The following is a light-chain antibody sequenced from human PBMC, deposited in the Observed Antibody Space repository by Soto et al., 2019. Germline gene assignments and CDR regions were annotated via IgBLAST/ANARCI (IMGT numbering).Light chain of an antibody. V-gene: IGKV3-20*01. CDR2: GAS. CDR1: QSVSRNN. Sequence: EIVVTQSPGTLSLSPGERGTLSCRASQSVSRNNLAWYQQRPGQPPRLFIYGASSRAPGIPDRFSGSGSGTDFTLTISRLEPEDSAVYFCQQYDRPPYSFGQGTKLEI. CDR3: QQYDRPPYS. J-gene: IGKJ2*01.